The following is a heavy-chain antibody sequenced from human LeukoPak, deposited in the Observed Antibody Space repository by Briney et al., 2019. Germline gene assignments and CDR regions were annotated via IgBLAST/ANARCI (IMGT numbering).Heavy chain of an antibody. J-gene: IGHJ4*02. CDR2: IWYDGSSK. CDR3: AKDLIAAAVHFFDY. D-gene: IGHD6-13*01. CDR1: GFTFSSYD. V-gene: IGHV3-33*06. Sequence: PGRSLRLSCAASGFTFSSYDMHWVRQAPAKGLEWVAVIWYDGSSKYYADSVKGRFTISRDNSKNTLCLQMDSLRAEDTAVYYCAKDLIAAAVHFFDYWGQGTLVTVSS.